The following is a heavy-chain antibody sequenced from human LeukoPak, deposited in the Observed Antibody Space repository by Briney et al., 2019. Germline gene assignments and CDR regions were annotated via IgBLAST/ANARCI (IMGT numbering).Heavy chain of an antibody. D-gene: IGHD3-10*01. J-gene: IGHJ4*02. CDR1: GGSISNYY. V-gene: IGHV4-59*01. Sequence: SETLSLTCTVPGGSISNYYWSWIRQPPGKGLEWIGYIYYSGSTNYNPSLKSRVTIPVDTSKNQFSLKLSSVTAADTAVYYCARGLNYYGSGSLDYWGQGTLVTVSS. CDR2: IYYSGST. CDR3: ARGLNYYGSGSLDY.